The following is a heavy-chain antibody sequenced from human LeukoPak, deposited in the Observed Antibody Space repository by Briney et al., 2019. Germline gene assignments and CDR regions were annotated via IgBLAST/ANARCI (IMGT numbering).Heavy chain of an antibody. D-gene: IGHD4-17*01. V-gene: IGHV4-34*01. Sequence: PSETLSLTCAVYGGSFSGYYWSWIRQPPVKGLEWIGEINHSGSTNYNPSLKSRVTISVDTSKNQFSLKLSSVTAADTAVYYCARAALKSEGDYVVFIDYWGQGTLVTVSS. CDR2: INHSGST. J-gene: IGHJ4*02. CDR1: GGSFSGYY. CDR3: ARAALKSEGDYVVFIDY.